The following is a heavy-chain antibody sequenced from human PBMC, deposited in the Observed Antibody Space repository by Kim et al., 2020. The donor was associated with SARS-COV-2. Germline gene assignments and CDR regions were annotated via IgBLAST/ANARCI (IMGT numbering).Heavy chain of an antibody. CDR1: GGSISSGTYY. J-gene: IGHJ4*02. CDR3: VRHGHSQYVTSWYGFDY. Sequence: SETLSLTCIVSGGSISSGTYYWGWIRQPPGKGLEWIESIYYSGSTYYNPSLKSRVTISVDTSKNQFSLKLSSVTAADTAVYYCVRHGHSQYVTSWYGFDYWGQGTLVTVSS. V-gene: IGHV4-39*01. CDR2: IYYSGST. D-gene: IGHD6-13*01.